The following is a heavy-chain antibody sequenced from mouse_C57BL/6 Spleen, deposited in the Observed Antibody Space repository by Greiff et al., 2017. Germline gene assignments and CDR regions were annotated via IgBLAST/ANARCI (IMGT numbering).Heavy chain of an antibody. CDR2: ISYDGSN. V-gene: IGHV3-6*01. J-gene: IGHJ3*01. Sequence: DVKLQESGPGLVKPSQSLSLTCPVTGYSITSGYYWNWIRQFPGNKLEWMGYISYDGSNNYKPSLKNRISITRDTSKNQFFLKLNSLTTEDTATYYCARDFDGYYVFAYWGQGTLVTVS. D-gene: IGHD2-3*01. CDR1: GYSITSGYY. CDR3: ARDFDGYYVFAY.